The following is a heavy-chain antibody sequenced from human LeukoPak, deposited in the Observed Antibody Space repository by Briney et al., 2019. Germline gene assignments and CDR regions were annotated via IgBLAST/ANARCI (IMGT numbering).Heavy chain of an antibody. D-gene: IGHD6-13*01. CDR1: GGSISSYY. CDR2: IYYSGST. CDR3: ARGSGQQPLDFDY. J-gene: IGHJ4*02. Sequence: SETLSLTCTVSGGSISSYYWSWIRQPPGKGLEWIGYIYYSGSTNYNPSLKSRVTISVDTSKNQFSLKLSSMTAADTAVYYCARGSGQQPLDFDYWGQGTLVTVSS. V-gene: IGHV4-59*08.